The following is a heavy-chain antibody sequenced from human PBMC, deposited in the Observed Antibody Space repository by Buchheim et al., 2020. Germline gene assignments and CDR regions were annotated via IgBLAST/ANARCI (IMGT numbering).Heavy chain of an antibody. D-gene: IGHD6-6*01. CDR1: GFTFSAYA. V-gene: IGHV3-23*01. Sequence: EVQVSESGGGLIQPGGSLRLSCAASGFTFSAYAMSWVRQAPGKGLEWVSGISGSGATTYYADSVKSRFTISRDNSKTTLHLQMNSLRAEDTAVYYCAKRRRYSSSSVDSWGQGTL. CDR3: AKRRRYSSSSVDS. CDR2: ISGSGATT. J-gene: IGHJ5*01.